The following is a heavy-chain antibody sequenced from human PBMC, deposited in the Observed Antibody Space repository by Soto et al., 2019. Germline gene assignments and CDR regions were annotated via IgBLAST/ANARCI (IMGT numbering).Heavy chain of an antibody. CDR1: GFTFSSYA. CDR3: VKAVYLLDFDY. CDR2: ISGTGTTT. Sequence: GSLRLSCAASGFTFSSYAMTWVRQAPGKGLEWVSTISGTGTTTYYADSVKGRFTISRDNSKNTLYLQMNSLRTEDTAVYYCVKAVYLLDFDYWGQGTLVTVSS. J-gene: IGHJ4*02. D-gene: IGHD2-8*01. V-gene: IGHV3-23*01.